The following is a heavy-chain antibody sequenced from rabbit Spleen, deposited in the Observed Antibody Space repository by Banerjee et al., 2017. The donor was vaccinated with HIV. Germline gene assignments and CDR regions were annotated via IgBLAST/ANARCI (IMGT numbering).Heavy chain of an antibody. V-gene: IGHV1S40*01. CDR3: ARSARYGDWGTDL. D-gene: IGHD4-1*01. CDR2: VYGGSGGDI. CDR1: GFSFSFNYW. J-gene: IGHJ4*01. Sequence: QSLGESGGDLVKPGASLTLTCTASGFSFSFNYWMCWVRQAPGKGLEWIACVYGGSGGDIVYASWAKGRFTISKTSSTTVTLQMTSLTAADTGTYFCARSARYGDWGTDLWGQGTLVTVS.